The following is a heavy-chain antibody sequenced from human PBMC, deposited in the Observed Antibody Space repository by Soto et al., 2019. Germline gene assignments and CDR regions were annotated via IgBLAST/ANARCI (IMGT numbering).Heavy chain of an antibody. Sequence: EVQLVESGGDLVQPGGALRLSCADSRFTFSGYWMYWVRQAPGKGLYWVANIKEEGSEKNYVDSVRGRFTISRDNAKNSLYLQMNSLRAEDTAVYYCARGARIWGQGTMVTVS. CDR3: ARGARI. J-gene: IGHJ3*02. CDR2: IKEEGSEK. V-gene: IGHV3-7*01. CDR1: RFTFSGYW.